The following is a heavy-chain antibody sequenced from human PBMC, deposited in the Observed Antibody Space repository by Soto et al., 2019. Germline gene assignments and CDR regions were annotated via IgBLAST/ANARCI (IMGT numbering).Heavy chain of an antibody. CDR1: GGSISSSNYY. D-gene: IGHD4-17*01. CDR2: IYYSGTT. Sequence: QVQLQESGPGLVKPSQTLSLTCTVSGGSISSSNYYWSWIRQHPAKGLEWIGYIYYSGTTYYNPSLEGRVTRSLDTSNNQFSLKLTSVTAADTALYCGARDEGGYGTFDYWGQGTLVTVSS. J-gene: IGHJ4*02. CDR3: ARDEGGYGTFDY. V-gene: IGHV4-31*03.